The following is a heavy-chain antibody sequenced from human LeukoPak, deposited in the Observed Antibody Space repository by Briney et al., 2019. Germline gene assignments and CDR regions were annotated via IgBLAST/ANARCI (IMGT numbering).Heavy chain of an antibody. CDR1: GFTFSSYA. D-gene: IGHD3-3*01. Sequence: GGSLRLSCAASGFTFSSYAMHWVRQAPGKGLEWVAVISYDGSNKYYADSVKGRFTTSRDNSKNTLYLQMNSLRAEDTAVYYCARCGPNYDFWSGYDPIDYWGQGTLVTVSS. J-gene: IGHJ4*02. CDR3: ARCGPNYDFWSGYDPIDY. V-gene: IGHV3-30-3*01. CDR2: ISYDGSNK.